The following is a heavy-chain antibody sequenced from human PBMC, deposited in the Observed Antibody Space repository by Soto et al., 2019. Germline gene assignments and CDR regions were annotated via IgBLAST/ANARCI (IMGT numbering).Heavy chain of an antibody. V-gene: IGHV1-18*01. J-gene: IGHJ6*02. Sequence: GASVKVSCKASGYTFTSYGISWVRQAPGQGLEWMGWISAYNGNTNYAQKLQGRVTMTRNTSISTAYMELSSLRSEDTAVYYCARGGIAAAGNYYYYGMDVWGQGTTVTVSS. CDR1: GYTFTSYG. CDR3: ARGGIAAAGNYYYYGMDV. CDR2: ISAYNGNT. D-gene: IGHD6-13*01.